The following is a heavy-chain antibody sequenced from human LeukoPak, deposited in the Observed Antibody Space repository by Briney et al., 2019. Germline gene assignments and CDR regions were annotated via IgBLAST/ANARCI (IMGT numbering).Heavy chain of an antibody. CDR2: ISTYNGNT. J-gene: IGHJ4*02. Sequence: ASVKVSCKASGYTFTNYGISWVRQAPGQGLEWMGWISTYNGNTNYAQKLQGRVTMTTDTSTSTAYMELSSLRSEDTAVYYCAGVEMATIVPLYYFDYWGQGTLVTVSS. D-gene: IGHD5-24*01. CDR3: AGVEMATIVPLYYFDY. V-gene: IGHV1-18*01. CDR1: GYTFTNYG.